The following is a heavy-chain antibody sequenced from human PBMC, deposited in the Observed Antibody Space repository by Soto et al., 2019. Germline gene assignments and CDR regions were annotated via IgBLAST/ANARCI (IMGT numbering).Heavy chain of an antibody. V-gene: IGHV2-5*02. CDR1: GFSLSTSGVG. Sequence: SGPTLVNPTQTLTLTCTFSGFSLSTSGVGVGWIRQPPGKALEWLALIYWDDDKRYSPSLKSRLTITKDTSKNQVVLTMTNMDPVDTATYYCAHRRSPTMIRDKGYNWFDPWGQGTLVTVSS. CDR3: AHRRSPTMIRDKGYNWFDP. J-gene: IGHJ5*02. D-gene: IGHD3-22*01. CDR2: IYWDDDK.